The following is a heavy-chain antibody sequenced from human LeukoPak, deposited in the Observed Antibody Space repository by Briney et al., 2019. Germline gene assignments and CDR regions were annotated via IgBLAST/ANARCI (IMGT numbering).Heavy chain of an antibody. CDR2: IYLGDSDT. Sequence: GESLKISCKSSGHSLTSHWIGWVRQMPGKGLEWMGIIYLGDSDTRYSPSFQGQVTISADKSINTAYLQWSSLKASDTAMYYCARHPSYTSGWPLDYWGQGTLVTVSS. J-gene: IGHJ4*02. D-gene: IGHD6-19*01. CDR3: ARHPSYTSGWPLDY. V-gene: IGHV5-51*01. CDR1: GHSLTSHW.